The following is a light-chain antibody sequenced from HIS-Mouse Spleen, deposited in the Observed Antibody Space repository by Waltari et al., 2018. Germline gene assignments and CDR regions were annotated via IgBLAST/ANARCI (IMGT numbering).Light chain of an antibody. Sequence: DIQFTQSPSFLSASVGDRVTITCRARQGISSYLTWDQQKPGKAPKLLIYAASTLQSGVPSRFSGSGSGTEFTLTISSLQPEDFATYYCQQLNSYPPTFGPGTKVEIK. CDR2: AAS. V-gene: IGKV1-9*01. J-gene: IGKJ1*01. CDR3: QQLNSYPPT. CDR1: QGISSY.